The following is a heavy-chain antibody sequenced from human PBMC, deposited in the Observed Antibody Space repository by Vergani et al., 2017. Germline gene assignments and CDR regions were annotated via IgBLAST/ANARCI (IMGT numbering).Heavy chain of an antibody. CDR1: GFTFSSYA. V-gene: IGHV3-23*01. CDR3: AQDPREWELLSDAFEI. J-gene: IGHJ3*02. D-gene: IGHD1-26*01. CDR2: ISGSGGST. Sequence: EVQLLESGGGLVQPGGSLRLSCAASGFTFSSYAMSWVRQAPGKGLEWVSAISGSGGSTYYADSVKGRFTISRDNSKNTLYLQMNSLRAEDTAVYYCAQDPREWELLSDAFEIWGQGTMVTVSS.